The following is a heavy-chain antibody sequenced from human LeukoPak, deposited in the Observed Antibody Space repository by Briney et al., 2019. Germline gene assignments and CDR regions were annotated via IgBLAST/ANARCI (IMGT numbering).Heavy chain of an antibody. CDR2: IYHSGST. J-gene: IGHJ4*02. D-gene: IGHD3-22*01. Sequence: PSETLSLTCAVYGGSFSGYYWGWIRQPPGKGLEWIGSIYHSGSTYYNPSLKSRVTISVDTSKNQFSLKLSSVTAADTAVYYCARGSYYYDSSGYYLGGRYFDYWGQGTLVTVSS. CDR1: GGSFSGYY. CDR3: ARGSYYYDSSGYYLGGRYFDY. V-gene: IGHV4-38-2*01.